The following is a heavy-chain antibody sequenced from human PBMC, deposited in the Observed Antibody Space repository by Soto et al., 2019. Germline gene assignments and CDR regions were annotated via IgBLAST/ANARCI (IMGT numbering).Heavy chain of an antibody. CDR3: GKHGAWGPPRNY. D-gene: IGHD1-7*01. V-gene: IGHV4-59*08. J-gene: IGHJ4*02. CDR1: GGSISSYY. Sequence: PSETLSLTCTVSGGSISSYYWSWIRQPPRKGLEWIGYIYYSGSTNYNPSLKSRVTISVDTSKNQFSLKLSSVTAADTAVYYCGKHGAWGPPRNYGGQEPLVTVS. CDR2: IYYSGST.